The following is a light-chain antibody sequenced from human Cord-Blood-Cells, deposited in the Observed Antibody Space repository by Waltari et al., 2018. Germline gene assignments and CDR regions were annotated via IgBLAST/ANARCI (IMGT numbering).Light chain of an antibody. Sequence: QSVLTQPPSASGTPGQRVTISCSGSSSNIGSNYVYWYQQRPGTAPKLLIYRNNQRPSGVPDRFSGSKSGTSASLAISGLRSEYEADYYCAAWDDSLSGPVFGGGTKLTVL. CDR1: SSNIGSNY. CDR2: RNN. V-gene: IGLV1-47*01. CDR3: AAWDDSLSGPV. J-gene: IGLJ3*02.